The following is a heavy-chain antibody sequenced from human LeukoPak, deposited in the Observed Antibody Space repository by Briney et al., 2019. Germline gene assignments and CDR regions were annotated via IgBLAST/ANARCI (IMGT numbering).Heavy chain of an antibody. J-gene: IGHJ4*02. V-gene: IGHV1-18*01. CDR2: ISAYNGNT. Sequence: ASVKVSCKASGYTFTSYGISWVRQAPGQGLEWMGWISAYNGNTNYAQKLQGRVTMTTDTSTSTAYMELRSLRSDDTAVYYCARDTAVFWYYDFWSGQYYFDYWGQGTLVTVSS. CDR3: ARDTAVFWYYDFWSGQYYFDY. D-gene: IGHD3-3*01. CDR1: GYTFTSYG.